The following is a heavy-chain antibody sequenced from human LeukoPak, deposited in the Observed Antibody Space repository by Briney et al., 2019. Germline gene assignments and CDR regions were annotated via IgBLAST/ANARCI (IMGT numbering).Heavy chain of an antibody. CDR2: ITGSGAFT. CDR1: GFTFIKYS. CDR3: AKRSAESSGYFDY. V-gene: IGHV3-23*01. D-gene: IGHD6-19*01. Sequence: GGSLRLSCAASGFTFIKYSMTWVRQAPGKGLEWVSAITGSGAFTDYADSVKGRFTISRDNSKNTLYLQVNSLRAEDTAVYYCAKRSAESSGYFDYWGQGTLATVSS. J-gene: IGHJ4*02.